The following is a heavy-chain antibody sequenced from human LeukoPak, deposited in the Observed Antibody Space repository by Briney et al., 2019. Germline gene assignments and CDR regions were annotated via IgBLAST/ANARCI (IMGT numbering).Heavy chain of an antibody. Sequence: PGGSLRLSCAASGFTFSSYWMSWVRQAPGKGLEWVANIKQDGSEKYYVDSVKGRFTISRDNAKNSLYLQMNSLRAEDTAVYYCARGVQQGMYYDSSGLYYFDYWGQGTLVTVSS. CDR2: IKQDGSEK. D-gene: IGHD3-22*01. V-gene: IGHV3-7*01. CDR3: ARGVQQGMYYDSSGLYYFDY. J-gene: IGHJ4*02. CDR1: GFTFSSYW.